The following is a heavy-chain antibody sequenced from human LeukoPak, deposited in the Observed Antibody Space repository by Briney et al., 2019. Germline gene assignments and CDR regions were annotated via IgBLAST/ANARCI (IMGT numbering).Heavy chain of an antibody. CDR2: ITSGSDYI. J-gene: IGHJ4*02. Sequence: TGGSLRISCAASGFTLRSYTMNWVRQAPGKGLQWVSSITSGSDYIYYADSVKGRFTISRDNAKNSLYLQMNSLRAEDTALYYCARDSSGWYASFDCWGQGTLVTVSS. D-gene: IGHD6-19*01. V-gene: IGHV3-21*04. CDR1: GFTLRSYT. CDR3: ARDSSGWYASFDC.